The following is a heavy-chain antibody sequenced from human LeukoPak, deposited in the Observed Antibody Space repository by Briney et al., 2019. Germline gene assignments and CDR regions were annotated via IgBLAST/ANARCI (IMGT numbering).Heavy chain of an antibody. V-gene: IGHV1-46*01. CDR2: INPSGGST. CDR3: ARSSVSGPRVDY. J-gene: IGHJ4*02. Sequence: ASVKVSCKASGYTFTGYYMHWVRQAPGQGLEWMGIINPSGGSTSYAQKFQGRVTMTRDTSTSTVYMELSSLRSEDTAVYYCARSSVSGPRVDYWGQGTLVTVSS. CDR1: GYTFTGYY. D-gene: IGHD6-19*01.